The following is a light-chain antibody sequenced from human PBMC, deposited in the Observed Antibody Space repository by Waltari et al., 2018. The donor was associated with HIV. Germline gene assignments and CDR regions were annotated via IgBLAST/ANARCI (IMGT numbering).Light chain of an antibody. J-gene: IGLJ2*01. Sequence: QSVLTQPPSVSAAPGQKVTISCSRRNPTIGNHYGFWYQQLPGTAPKLLIYDNNKRPSGIPDRFSGSKSGTSATLGITGLQTGDEADYYCGSWDSSLSGVVFGGGTKLTVL. CDR2: DNN. V-gene: IGLV1-51*01. CDR1: NPTIGNHY. CDR3: GSWDSSLSGVV.